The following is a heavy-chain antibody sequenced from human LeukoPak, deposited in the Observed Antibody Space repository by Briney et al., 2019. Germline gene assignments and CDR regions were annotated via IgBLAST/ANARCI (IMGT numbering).Heavy chain of an antibody. CDR2: ISGSGGST. J-gene: IGHJ4*02. V-gene: IGHV3-23*01. CDR1: GFTFSSYG. D-gene: IGHD5-18*01. CDR3: AKDTASPFDY. Sequence: GGTLRLSCAASGFTFSSYGMSWVRQVPGKGLEWVSAISGSGGSTYYADSVKGRFTISRDNSKNTLYLQMNSLRAEDTAVYYCAKDTASPFDYWGQGTLVTVSS.